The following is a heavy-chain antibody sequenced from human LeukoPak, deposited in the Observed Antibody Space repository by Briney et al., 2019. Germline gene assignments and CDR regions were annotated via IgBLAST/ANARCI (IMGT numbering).Heavy chain of an antibody. D-gene: IGHD3-22*01. CDR1: GGSISSGDYY. J-gene: IGHJ4*02. Sequence: SQTLSLTCTVSGGSISSGDYYWSWIRQPPGKGLEWIGYIYYSGSTYYNPSLKSRVTISVDTSKNQSSLKLSSVTAADTAVYYCARGDSSARLFDYWGQGTLVTVSS. CDR3: ARGDSSARLFDY. V-gene: IGHV4-30-4*01. CDR2: IYYSGST.